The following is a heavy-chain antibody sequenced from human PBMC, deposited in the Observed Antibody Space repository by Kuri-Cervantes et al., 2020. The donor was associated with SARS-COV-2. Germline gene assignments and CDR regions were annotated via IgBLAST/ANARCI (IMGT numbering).Heavy chain of an antibody. V-gene: IGHV3-30-3*01. D-gene: IGHD2-21*01. CDR2: ISDDGSKT. Sequence: GESLKISCAASGFTFNNHALYWVRQAPGKGLEWVAVISDDGSKTYYRDSVKGRFTISRDTSKNTLFLQMNSLRPDDTGVYFCARVLVRAFYYFYAADVWGQGTTVT. CDR3: ARVLVRAFYYFYAADV. J-gene: IGHJ6*02. CDR1: GFTFNNHA.